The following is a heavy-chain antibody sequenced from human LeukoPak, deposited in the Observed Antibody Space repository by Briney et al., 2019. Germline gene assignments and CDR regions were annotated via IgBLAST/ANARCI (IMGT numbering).Heavy chain of an antibody. V-gene: IGHV2-5*02. CDR3: AHRQSPSLYCYGLTFDY. D-gene: IGHD5-18*01. J-gene: IGHJ4*02. CDR2: VYWDDDK. Sequence: ESGPTLVKPTQTLTLTCTFSGFSLSTSGVGVGWIRQPPGKALEWLALVYWDDDKRYSPSLKSRLTITKDTSKNQVVLTMTNMDPVDTATYYCAHRQSPSLYCYGLTFDYWGQGTLVTVSS. CDR1: GFSLSTSGVG.